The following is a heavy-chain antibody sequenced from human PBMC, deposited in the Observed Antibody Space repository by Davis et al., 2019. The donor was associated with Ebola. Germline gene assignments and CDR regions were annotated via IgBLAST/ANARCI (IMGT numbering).Heavy chain of an antibody. D-gene: IGHD5-18*01. CDR3: ARIQLWTYYFDY. J-gene: IGHJ4*02. CDR1: WDRVSSHSAA. Sequence: SQTPSLPRSIPWDRVSSHSAAWTWPRPSPSTGLEWLGRTYYRSKWYHDYAVSVKSRITINPDTSKNQFSLKLNSVTPEDTAVYYCARIQLWTYYFDYWGQGTVVTVSS. CDR2: TYYRSKWYH. V-gene: IGHV6-1*01.